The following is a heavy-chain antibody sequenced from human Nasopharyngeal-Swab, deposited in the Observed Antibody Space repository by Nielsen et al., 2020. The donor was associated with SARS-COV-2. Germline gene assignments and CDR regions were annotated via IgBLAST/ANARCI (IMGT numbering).Heavy chain of an antibody. Sequence: SEPLSLTCTYKDASFTGIFWNWVRQPPGKGLEWIGSVSHSGTATHNPSLTVRVTISLDTAWSQFSLRLSSLSDADTAVYFCARGGQDNALDVWDQGTKVAVSS. V-gene: IGHV4-34*01. CDR2: VSHSGTA. J-gene: IGHJ6*02. CDR3: ARGGQDNALDV. CDR1: DASFTGIF. D-gene: IGHD1-1*01.